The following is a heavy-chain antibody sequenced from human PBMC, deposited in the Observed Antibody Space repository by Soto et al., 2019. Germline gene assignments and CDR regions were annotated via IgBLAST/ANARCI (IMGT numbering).Heavy chain of an antibody. J-gene: IGHJ4*02. CDR1: GGTFSSYA. CDR2: IIPIFGTA. Sequence: ASVKVSCKASGGTFSSYAISWVRQAPGQGLEWMGGIIPIFGTANYAQKFQGRVTITAYESTSTAYMELSSLRSEDTAVYYCARDLLLEGGSSWENYYFDYWGQGTLVTVSS. D-gene: IGHD6-13*01. CDR3: ARDLLLEGGSSWENYYFDY. V-gene: IGHV1-69*13.